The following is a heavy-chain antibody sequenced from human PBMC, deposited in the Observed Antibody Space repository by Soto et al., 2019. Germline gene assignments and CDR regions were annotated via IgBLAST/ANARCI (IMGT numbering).Heavy chain of an antibody. CDR3: GKDTRSLDS. D-gene: IGHD1-26*01. V-gene: IGHV3-23*01. J-gene: IGHJ4*02. CDR1: GFSFSTFG. CDR2: ITYNGGAA. Sequence: GGSLRLSCAASGFSFSTFGMNWVRQAPGKGLEWVSSITYNGGAAYYADSVKGRFTISRDNSKNTLYLQMDSLRAEDTAIYYCGKDTRSLDSWGQGTLVTVSS.